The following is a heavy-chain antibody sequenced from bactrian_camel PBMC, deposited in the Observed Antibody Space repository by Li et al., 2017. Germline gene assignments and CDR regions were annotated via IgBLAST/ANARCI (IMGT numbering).Heavy chain of an antibody. Sequence: VQLVESGGGLVQPGGSLRLSCAASGFTFSSYDMSWVRQAPGKGLEWVSTINSGGNNIYYADSVKGRFTISRDNAKNTLYLQMDALKTEDSGVYYCAAEGPMGGMWYKANFGYWGQGTQVTIS. CDR1: GFTFSSYD. CDR3: AAEGPMGGMWYKANFGY. J-gene: IGHJ6*01. V-gene: IGHV3S40*01. D-gene: IGHD3*01. CDR2: INSGGNNI.